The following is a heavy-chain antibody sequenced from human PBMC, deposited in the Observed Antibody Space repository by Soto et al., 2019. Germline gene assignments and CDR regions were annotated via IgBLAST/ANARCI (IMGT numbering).Heavy chain of an antibody. CDR1: GYTFTSYA. V-gene: IGHV1-3*01. Sequence: GASVKVSCKASGYTFTSYAMHWVRQAPGQRLEWMGWINAGNGNTKYSQKFQGRVTITRDTSASTAYMELSSLRSEDTAVYYCSRDLSGYSYGDYYYYGMDVWGQGTTVTVSS. CDR2: INAGNGNT. D-gene: IGHD5-18*01. CDR3: SRDLSGYSYGDYYYYGMDV. J-gene: IGHJ6*02.